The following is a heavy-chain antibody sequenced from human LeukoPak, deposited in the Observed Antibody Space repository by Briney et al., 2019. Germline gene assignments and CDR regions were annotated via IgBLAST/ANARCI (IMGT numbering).Heavy chain of an antibody. CDR3: ARRRGTGYYYVDY. V-gene: IGHV5-51*01. J-gene: IGHJ4*02. Sequence: GESLKISCKGSGYSFTSYWIGWVRQMPGKGLELMGIIYPGDSDTRYTPSFQGQVTISADKSISTAYLQWSNLKASDTAMYYCARRRGTGYYYVDYWSQGTLVTVSS. CDR1: GYSFTSYW. D-gene: IGHD3-9*01. CDR2: IYPGDSDT.